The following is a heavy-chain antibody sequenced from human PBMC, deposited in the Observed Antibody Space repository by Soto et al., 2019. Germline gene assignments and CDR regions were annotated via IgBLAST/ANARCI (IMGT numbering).Heavy chain of an antibody. CDR3: AKGDGYSSSWYGAFDI. CDR1: GFTFSSYA. Sequence: GGSLRLSCAASGFTFSSYAMSWVRQAPGKGLEWVSAISGSGGSTYYADSVKGRFTISRDNSKNTLYLQMNSLRVEDTAVYYCAKGDGYSSSWYGAFDIWGQGTMVTVSS. J-gene: IGHJ3*02. D-gene: IGHD6-13*01. CDR2: ISGSGGST. V-gene: IGHV3-23*01.